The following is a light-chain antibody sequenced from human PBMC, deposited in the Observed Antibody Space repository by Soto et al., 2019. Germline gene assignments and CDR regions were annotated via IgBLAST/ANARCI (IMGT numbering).Light chain of an antibody. CDR1: QSVSSRS. V-gene: IGKV3-20*01. CDR2: GAS. CDR3: QQYGNSRWT. J-gene: IGKJ1*01. Sequence: EIVLTQSPGTLSLSPGERATLSCRASQSVSSRSLSWYQQNPGQAPRLIISGASTRATGITDRFSGSVSGTDFTLTISRLYPEDFAVYYCQQYGNSRWTFGQGTKVQIK.